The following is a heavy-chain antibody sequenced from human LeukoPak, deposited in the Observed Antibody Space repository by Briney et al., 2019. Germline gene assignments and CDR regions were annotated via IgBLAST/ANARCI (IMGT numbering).Heavy chain of an antibody. V-gene: IGHV4-59*01. D-gene: IGHD5-24*01. J-gene: IGHJ4*02. CDR1: GGSFSPAH. CDR2: ICDNGNT. CDR3: ATGRDPYKTGH. Sequence: SETLSLTCTFSGGSFSPAHWSWIRQPPGKGLEWIGVICDNGNTDYNPSLKSRVTISVDTSKSQFSLKLSSLAAADTAVYYCATGRDPYKTGHWGQETLVTVSS.